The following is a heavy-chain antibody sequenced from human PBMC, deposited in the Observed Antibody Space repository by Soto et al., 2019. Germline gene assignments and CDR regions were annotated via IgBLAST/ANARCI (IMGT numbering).Heavy chain of an antibody. D-gene: IGHD4-4*01. J-gene: IGHJ4*02. CDR1: GYTFTSYD. Sequence: ASVKVSCKAPGYTFTSYDINWVRQATGQGLEWMGWMNPNSGNTGYAQKFQGRVTMTRNTSISTAYMELSSLRSEDTAVYYCARGHVPPYSIRFDYWGQGTLVTVSS. CDR2: MNPNSGNT. CDR3: ARGHVPPYSIRFDY. V-gene: IGHV1-8*01.